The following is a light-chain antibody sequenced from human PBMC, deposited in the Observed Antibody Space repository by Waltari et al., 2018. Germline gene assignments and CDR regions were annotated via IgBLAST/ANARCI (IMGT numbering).Light chain of an antibody. CDR2: EGT. V-gene: IGLV2-23*01. J-gene: IGLJ2*01. CDR1: SSDVGSYNL. Sequence: QSALTQPASLSGSPGQSITISCTGTSSDVGSYNLVSWYQHHPGKAPKLMIYEGTKRPSGVSYRFSASKSGNTASLTISGLQAEDEADYYCCSYAGSTSVLFGGGTKVTVL. CDR3: CSYAGSTSVL.